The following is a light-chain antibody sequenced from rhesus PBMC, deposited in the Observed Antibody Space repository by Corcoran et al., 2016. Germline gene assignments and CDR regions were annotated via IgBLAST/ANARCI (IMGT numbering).Light chain of an antibody. CDR2: EAS. Sequence: DIQMTQSPSSLSASVGDRVTITCRASQGITNDLAWYQQKPGKTPKLLIYEASSLQSGIPSRFSGSGSGTDFTLTISSLQPEDFATYSCQHYYSTPFTFGPGTKLDIK. CDR1: QGITND. CDR3: QHYYSTPFT. J-gene: IGKJ3*01. V-gene: IGKV1-25*01.